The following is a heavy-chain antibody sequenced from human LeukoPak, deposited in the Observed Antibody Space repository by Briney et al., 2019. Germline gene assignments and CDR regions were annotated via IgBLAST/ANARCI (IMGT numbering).Heavy chain of an antibody. CDR2: VYYTGST. Sequence: SETLSLTCTVSGGSISTYYWSWIRQPPGKGLEWIGYVYYTGSTSYNPSLQSRVTMSLDTSRNQFSLKLNSVTAADTAVYYCAKSNGYGLIDIWGQGTMVTVSS. V-gene: IGHV4-59*12. CDR1: GGSISTYY. CDR3: AKSNGYGLIDI. J-gene: IGHJ3*02. D-gene: IGHD3-22*01.